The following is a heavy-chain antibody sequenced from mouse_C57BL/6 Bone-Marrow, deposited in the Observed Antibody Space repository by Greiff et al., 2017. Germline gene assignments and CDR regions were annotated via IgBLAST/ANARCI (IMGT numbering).Heavy chain of an antibody. J-gene: IGHJ3*01. V-gene: IGHV5-2*01. Sequence: VQLQESGGGLVQPGESLKLSCESNEYEFPSHDMSWVRKTPEKRLELVAAINSDGGSTYYPDTMERRFIISRDNTKKTLYLQMSSLRSEDTALYYCARFYDYDVGAWFAYWGQGTLVTVSA. CDR3: ARFYDYDVGAWFAY. D-gene: IGHD2-4*01. CDR2: INSDGGST. CDR1: EYEFPSHD.